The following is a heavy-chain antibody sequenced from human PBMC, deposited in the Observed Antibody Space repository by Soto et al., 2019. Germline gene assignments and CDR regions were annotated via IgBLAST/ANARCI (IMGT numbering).Heavy chain of an antibody. D-gene: IGHD5-18*01. CDR1: AGSFSRYY. CDR2: VNHSGST. CDR3: AGARGYHYGYEF. Sequence: QVQLQQWGAGLLKPSETLSLTCGVYAGSFSRYYWSWIRQVPGKGLEWIGEVNHSGSTNHSPSLKSRTTMSVDTSQRQVSLKLSSVTAADTAVYYCAGARGYHYGYEFWGQGTLVTVSS. V-gene: IGHV4-34*04. J-gene: IGHJ4*02.